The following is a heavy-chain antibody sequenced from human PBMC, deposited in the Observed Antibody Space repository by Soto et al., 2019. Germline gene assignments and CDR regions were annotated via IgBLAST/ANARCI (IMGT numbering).Heavy chain of an antibody. CDR1: CGSISSYY. CDR3: ARATASRARGVFDY. J-gene: IGHJ4*02. D-gene: IGHD2-21*01. V-gene: IGHV4-59*01. Sequence: SETLSLTCTVSCGSISSYYWSWIRQPPGKGLEWIGYIYYSGSTNYNPSLKSRVTISVDTSKNQFSLKLTSVTAADTAIYYCARATASRARGVFDYWGQGALVTVSS. CDR2: IYYSGST.